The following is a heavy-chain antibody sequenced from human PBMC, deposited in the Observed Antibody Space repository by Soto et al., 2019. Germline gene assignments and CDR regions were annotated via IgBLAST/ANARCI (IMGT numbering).Heavy chain of an antibody. J-gene: IGHJ4*02. V-gene: IGHV4-4*02. CDR1: GGSISTPYW. CDR3: ARGSGYQGTYFDF. Sequence: QLQESGPGLLEPSGTLSLSCDVSGGSISTPYWWTWIRQSPGRGLEWIGQIYHFVTTNYNPSLKRRVTDSIDKSKKKFFLKLNSVTAADTAVYYCARGSGYQGTYFDFWGQGTLVTVSS. D-gene: IGHD3-22*01. CDR2: IYHFVTT.